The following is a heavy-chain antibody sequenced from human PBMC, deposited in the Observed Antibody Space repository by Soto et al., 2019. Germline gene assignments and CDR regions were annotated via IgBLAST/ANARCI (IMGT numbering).Heavy chain of an antibody. CDR3: AKDSFLEWSPPNGYGMDV. CDR1: GFTFSSYA. CDR2: ISGSGGST. V-gene: IGHV3-23*01. D-gene: IGHD3-3*01. Sequence: PGGSLRLSCAASGFTFSSYAMSWVRQAPGKWLEWVSAISGSGGSTYYADSVKGRFTISRDNSKNTLYLQMNSLRAEDTAVYYCAKDSFLEWSPPNGYGMDVWGQGXTVTVYS. J-gene: IGHJ6*02.